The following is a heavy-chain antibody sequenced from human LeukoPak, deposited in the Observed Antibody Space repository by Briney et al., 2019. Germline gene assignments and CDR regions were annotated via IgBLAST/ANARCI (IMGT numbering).Heavy chain of an antibody. Sequence: GGSLRLSCAASGFTFDDYAMHWVRQAPGKGLEWVSGISWNSGRIGYADSVKGRFTISRDNAKNPLYLQMNSLRAEDTAVYYCARDYPSYGPGFDYWGQGTLVTVSS. CDR1: GFTFDDYA. CDR3: ARDYPSYGPGFDY. CDR2: ISWNSGRI. V-gene: IGHV3-9*01. J-gene: IGHJ4*02. D-gene: IGHD5-18*01.